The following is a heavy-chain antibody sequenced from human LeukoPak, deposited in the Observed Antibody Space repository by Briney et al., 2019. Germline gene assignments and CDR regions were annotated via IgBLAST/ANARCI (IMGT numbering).Heavy chain of an antibody. Sequence: SETLSLTCTLSGGSISSGSYYWSWIRQPAGKGLEWIGRIYTSGSTNYNPSLKSRVTISVDTSKNQFSLKLSSVTAADTAVYYCARETRDGYNQKGFDYWGQGTLVTVSS. CDR3: ARETRDGYNQKGFDY. J-gene: IGHJ4*02. CDR2: IYTSGST. D-gene: IGHD5-24*01. V-gene: IGHV4-61*02. CDR1: GGSISSGSYY.